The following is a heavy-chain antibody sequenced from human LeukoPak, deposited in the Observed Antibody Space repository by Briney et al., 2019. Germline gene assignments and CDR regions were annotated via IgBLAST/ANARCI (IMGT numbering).Heavy chain of an antibody. CDR1: GGTFSSYA. D-gene: IGHD3-22*01. J-gene: IGHJ4*02. CDR3: ARNYYDSSGYYSLFTG. V-gene: IGHV1-69*13. Sequence: VASVKVSCKASGGTFSSYAISWVRQAPGQGLEWMGGIIPIFGTANYAQKFQGRVTITADESTSTAYMELSSLRSEDTAVCYCARNYYDSSGYYSLFTGWGQGTLVTVSS. CDR2: IIPIFGTA.